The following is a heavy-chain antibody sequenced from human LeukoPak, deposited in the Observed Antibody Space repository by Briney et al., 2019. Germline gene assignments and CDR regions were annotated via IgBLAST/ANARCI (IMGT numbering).Heavy chain of an antibody. D-gene: IGHD4-23*01. CDR2: INPSGGST. CDR3: ARMVTTVVTAPYFDY. CDR1: GYTFTSYY. V-gene: IGHV1-46*01. J-gene: IGHJ4*02. Sequence: GASVKVSCKASGYTFTSYYMHWVRQAPGQGLEWMGIINPSGGSTSYAQKFQGRVTMTRDMSTSTVYMELSSLRSEDTAVYYCARMVTTVVTAPYFDYWGQGTLVTVSS.